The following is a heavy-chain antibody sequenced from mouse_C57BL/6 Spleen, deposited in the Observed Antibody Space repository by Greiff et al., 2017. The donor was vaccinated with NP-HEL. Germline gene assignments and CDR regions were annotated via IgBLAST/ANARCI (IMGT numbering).Heavy chain of an antibody. CDR2: INYDGSST. CDR1: GFTFSDYY. V-gene: IGHV5-16*01. J-gene: IGHJ3*01. D-gene: IGHD1-1*01. Sequence: EVQVVESEGGLVQPGSSMKLSCTASGFTFSDYYMAWVRQVPEKGLEWVANINYDGSSTYYLDSLKSRFIISRDNAKNILYLQMSSLKSEDTATYYCAREGDYYGSSPFAYWGQGTLVTVSA. CDR3: AREGDYYGSSPFAY.